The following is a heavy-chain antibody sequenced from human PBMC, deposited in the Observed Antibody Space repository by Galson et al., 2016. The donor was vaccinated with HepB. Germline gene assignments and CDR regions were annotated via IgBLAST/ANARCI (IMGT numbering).Heavy chain of an antibody. CDR2: ISYDGSNK. Sequence: SLRLSCAASGFTFSSYGMHWVRQAPGEGLEWVAFISYDGSNKKYADSVKGRFTISRDNSKKTLYLQMNSLRAEDTAVYYCARDLGVGGANRDAFDIWGQGTMVTVFS. CDR1: GFTFSSYG. CDR3: ARDLGVGGANRDAFDI. J-gene: IGHJ3*02. D-gene: IGHD4/OR15-4a*01. V-gene: IGHV3-30*03.